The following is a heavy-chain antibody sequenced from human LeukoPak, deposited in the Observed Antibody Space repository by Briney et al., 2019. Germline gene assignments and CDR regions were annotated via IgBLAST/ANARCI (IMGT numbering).Heavy chain of an antibody. J-gene: IGHJ5*02. D-gene: IGHD3-22*01. V-gene: IGHV4-4*09. Sequence: PSETLSLTCTVSGGSIGSYYWSWIRQPPGKGLQWTGYSFPSGSANFDPSLKSRVTISIDTSKNRFSLKLTSVTAADTAVYYCARQYYYDSSGYWSLDPWGQGILVTVSS. CDR2: SFPSGSA. CDR3: ARQYYYDSSGYWSLDP. CDR1: GGSIGSYY.